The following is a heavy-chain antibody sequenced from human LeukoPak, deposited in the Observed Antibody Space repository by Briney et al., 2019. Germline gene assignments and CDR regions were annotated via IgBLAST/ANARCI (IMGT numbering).Heavy chain of an antibody. CDR3: AAFWGDGSIDY. CDR2: IHCSGST. J-gene: IGHJ4*02. V-gene: IGHV4-31*03. D-gene: IGHD3-3*01. Sequence: SETLSLTCTVSGGSISSDTYYWSWIRQHPGKGLEWIGCIHCSGSTYYKPSLKSRLTISVDTSKNQFSLKLSSVTAADTAIYYCAAFWGDGSIDYGAQETRVTVSS. CDR1: GGSISSDTYY.